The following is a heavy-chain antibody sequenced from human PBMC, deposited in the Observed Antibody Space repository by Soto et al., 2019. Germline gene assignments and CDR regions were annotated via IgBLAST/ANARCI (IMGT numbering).Heavy chain of an antibody. CDR2: ISHGGRDE. Sequence: QVQLVESGGGVVQPGRSLRLSCEGSGFSFSTSGLHWVRQAPGKGLEWVALISHGGRDEYYGDSVKGRFTIARDTSTNTLSLQMDSLRPEDTGVYYCAKESAMGSSWLDFWGQGTLVTVSS. D-gene: IGHD6-13*01. CDR3: AKESAMGSSWLDF. J-gene: IGHJ5*01. CDR1: GFSFSTSG. V-gene: IGHV3-30*18.